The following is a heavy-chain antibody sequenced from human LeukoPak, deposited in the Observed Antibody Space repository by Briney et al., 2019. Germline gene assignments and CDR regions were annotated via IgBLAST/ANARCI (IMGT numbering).Heavy chain of an antibody. Sequence: PETLSLTCTDSGDSISSYFWSWMRQPPGKGLEWIGCIYYSGSTKYKPSLKSRVTISVDTSKNQFSLRLGSVTTADTAVYYCARSPTVALIDYWGQGTLVTVSS. CDR3: ARSPTVALIDY. D-gene: IGHD4-23*01. CDR2: IYYSGST. V-gene: IGHV4-59*01. J-gene: IGHJ4*02. CDR1: GDSISSYF.